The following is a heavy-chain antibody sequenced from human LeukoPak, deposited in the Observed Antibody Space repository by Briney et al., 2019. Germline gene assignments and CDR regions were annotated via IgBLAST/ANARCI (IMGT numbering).Heavy chain of an antibody. D-gene: IGHD2-2*01. Sequence: SCNASGYTFTSYAMHWVRQAPGKGLEWVALISYDGSNKYYPDSVKGRFTISRDNSKNTLYLQMNSLRAEDTAVYYCARDGRYCTSTSCYFSGEGDYWGQGTLVTVSS. J-gene: IGHJ4*02. CDR2: ISYDGSNK. CDR1: GYTFTSYA. V-gene: IGHV3-30-3*01. CDR3: ARDGRYCTSTSCYFSGEGDY.